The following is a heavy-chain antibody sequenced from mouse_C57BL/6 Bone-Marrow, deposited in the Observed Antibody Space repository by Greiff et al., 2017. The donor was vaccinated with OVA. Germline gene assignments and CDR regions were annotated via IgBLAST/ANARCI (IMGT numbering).Heavy chain of an antibody. CDR3: ARGGFYYSNYVGWYFDV. CDR1: GYTFTSYW. CDR2: IHPNSGST. Sequence: VQLQQSGAELVKPGASVKLSCKTSGYTFTSYWMHWVKQRPGQGLEWIGMIHPNSGSTNYNEKFKSKATLTVDKSSSTAYMQLSSLKSEDSAVYYCARGGFYYSNYVGWYFDVWGTGTTVTVSS. V-gene: IGHV1-64*01. J-gene: IGHJ1*03. D-gene: IGHD2-5*01.